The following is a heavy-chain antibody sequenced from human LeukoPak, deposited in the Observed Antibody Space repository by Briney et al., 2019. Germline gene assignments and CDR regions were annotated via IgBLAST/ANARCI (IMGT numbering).Heavy chain of an antibody. J-gene: IGHJ4*02. Sequence: GASVKVSCKASGYTFTSYGISWVRQAPGQGLEWMGWISAYNGNTNYAQKLQSRVTMTTDTSTSTAYMELRSLRSDDTAVYYCARDLKMGYSSGRHSWGTGSSNDYWGQGTLVTVSS. CDR3: ARDLKMGYSSGRHSWGTGSSNDY. V-gene: IGHV1-18*01. D-gene: IGHD6-19*01. CDR2: ISAYNGNT. CDR1: GYTFTSYG.